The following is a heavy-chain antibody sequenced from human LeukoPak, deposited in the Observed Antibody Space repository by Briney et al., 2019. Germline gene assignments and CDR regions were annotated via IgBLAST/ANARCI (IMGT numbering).Heavy chain of an antibody. V-gene: IGHV4-39*01. CDR1: GGSLSSSGYY. J-gene: IGHJ6*02. CDR2: IYYSGST. CDR3: ARHLRWLQLMGGYYYGMDV. Sequence: SETLSLTCTVSGGSLSSSGYYWGWIRQPPGKGLEWIGSIYYSGSTYYNPSLKSRVTISVDTSKNQFSLKLSSVTAADTAVYYCARHLRWLQLMGGYYYGMDVWGQGTTVTVSS. D-gene: IGHD5-24*01.